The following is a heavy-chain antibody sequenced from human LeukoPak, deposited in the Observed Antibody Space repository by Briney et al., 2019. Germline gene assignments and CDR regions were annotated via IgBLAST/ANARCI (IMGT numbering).Heavy chain of an antibody. CDR2: IYHSGST. J-gene: IGHJ4*02. V-gene: IGHV4-39*07. CDR1: GGSISSSSYY. Sequence: SETLSLTCTVSGGSISSSSYYWGWIRQPPGKGLEWIGSIYHSGSTYYNPSLKSRVTISVDTSKNQFSLKLSSVTAADTAVYYCARARDYYDSSGYPYWGQGTLVTVSS. CDR3: ARARDYYDSSGYPY. D-gene: IGHD3-22*01.